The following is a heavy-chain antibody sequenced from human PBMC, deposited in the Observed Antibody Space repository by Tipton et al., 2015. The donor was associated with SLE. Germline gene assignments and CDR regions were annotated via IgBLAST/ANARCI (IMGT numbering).Heavy chain of an antibody. V-gene: IGHV4-38-2*02. CDR2: IYHSGST. Sequence: TLSLTCTVSGYSISSGYYWGWIRQPPGKGLEWIGSIYHSGSTYYNPSLKSRVTISVDTSKNQFSLKLSSVTAADTAVYYCASPMAGYWGQGTLVTVSS. CDR3: ASPMAGY. J-gene: IGHJ4*02. CDR1: GYSISSGYY. D-gene: IGHD5-24*01.